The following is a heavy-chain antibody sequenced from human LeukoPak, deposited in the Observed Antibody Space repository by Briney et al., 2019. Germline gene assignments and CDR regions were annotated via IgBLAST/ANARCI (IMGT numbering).Heavy chain of an antibody. Sequence: GRSLRLSCAASGFTFSSYGMHWVRQAPGKGLEWVAVISYDGSNKYYADSVKGRFTISRDNSKNTLYLQMNSLRAEDTAVYYCAHGTVYQLDYWGQGTLVTVSS. J-gene: IGHJ4*02. V-gene: IGHV3-30*03. CDR2: ISYDGSNK. CDR1: GFTFSSYG. D-gene: IGHD2-2*01. CDR3: AHGTVYQLDY.